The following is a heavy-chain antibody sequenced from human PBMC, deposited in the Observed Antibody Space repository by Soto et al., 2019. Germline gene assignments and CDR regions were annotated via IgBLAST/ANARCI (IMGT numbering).Heavy chain of an antibody. V-gene: IGHV4-31*03. CDR2: IYYSGST. CDR3: ARVPLASCSGGSCPENYWYFDL. CDR1: GGSISSGGYY. Sequence: QVQLQESGPGLVKPSQTLSLTCTVSGGSISSGGYYWSWIRQHPGKGLEWIGYIYYSGSTYYNPSLKSRVTISVDTSKTQFSLKLSSVTAADTAVYYCARVPLASCSGGSCPENYWYFDLWGRGTLVTVSS. D-gene: IGHD2-15*01. J-gene: IGHJ2*01.